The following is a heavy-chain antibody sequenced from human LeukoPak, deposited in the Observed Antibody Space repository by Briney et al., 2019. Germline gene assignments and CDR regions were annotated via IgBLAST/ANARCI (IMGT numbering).Heavy chain of an antibody. CDR3: AKGRIAARVTLFDY. Sequence: GGSLRLSCAASGFTFSSYGTHWVRQAPGKGLEWVAVIWYDGSNKYYADSVKGRFTISRDNSKNTLYLQMNSLRAEDTAVYYCAKGRIAARVTLFDYWGQGTLVTVSS. J-gene: IGHJ4*02. V-gene: IGHV3-33*06. CDR1: GFTFSSYG. D-gene: IGHD6-6*01. CDR2: IWYDGSNK.